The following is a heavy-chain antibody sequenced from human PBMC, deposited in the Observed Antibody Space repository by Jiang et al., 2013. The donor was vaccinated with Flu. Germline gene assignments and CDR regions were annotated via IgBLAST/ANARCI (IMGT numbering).Heavy chain of an antibody. CDR2: IYHSGST. CDR1: GGSISSGGYS. CDR3: ARVGVTMVRGMGFDP. Sequence: SGLVKPSQTLSLTCAVSGGSISSGGYSWSWIRQPPGKGLEWIGYIYHSGSTYYNPSLKSRVTISVDRSKNQFSLKLSSVTAADTAVYYCARVGVTMVRGMGFDPWGQGTLVTVSS. V-gene: IGHV4-30-2*01. J-gene: IGHJ5*02. D-gene: IGHD3-10*01.